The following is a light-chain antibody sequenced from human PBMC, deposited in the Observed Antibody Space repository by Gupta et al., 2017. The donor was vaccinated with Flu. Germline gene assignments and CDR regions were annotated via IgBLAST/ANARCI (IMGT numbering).Light chain of an antibody. J-gene: IGLJ3*02. CDR1: SSNIGSNT. V-gene: IGLV1-44*01. CDR2: SNN. Sequence: QSVLTQPPSASGTPGQRVTISCSGSSSNIGSNTVTWYQQLPGMAPKLLIYSNNQRPSGVPDRFSGSKSGTSASLAISGLQSEDEADYYCAAWDDSLNGFWVFGGGTKLTVL. CDR3: AAWDDSLNGFWV.